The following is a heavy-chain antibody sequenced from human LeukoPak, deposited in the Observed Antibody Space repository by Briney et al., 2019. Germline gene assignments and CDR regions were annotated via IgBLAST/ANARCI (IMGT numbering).Heavy chain of an antibody. CDR3: AALVGKNWFDP. Sequence: SETLSLTCAVYGGSFSGYYWSWIRQPPGKGLEWIGEINHSGSTNYNPSLKSRVTISVDTPKNQFSLKLSSVTAADTAVYYCAALVGKNWFDPWGQGTLVTVSS. CDR1: GGSFSGYY. CDR2: INHSGST. V-gene: IGHV4-34*01. D-gene: IGHD6-6*01. J-gene: IGHJ5*02.